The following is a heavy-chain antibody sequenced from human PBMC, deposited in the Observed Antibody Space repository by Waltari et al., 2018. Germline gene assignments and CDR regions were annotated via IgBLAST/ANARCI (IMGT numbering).Heavy chain of an antibody. CDR2: MNPNSGDT. J-gene: IGHJ3*01. D-gene: IGHD2-15*01. V-gene: IGHV1-8*02. Sequence: QVQLVQSGAELMKPGASVKVSCKASGNTFTTYEINWVRQATGQGLEWMGWMNPNSGDTGYAQKFQGRVTMTRDTSISTAYMELSSLRSEDTALYYCARAGLLGAFDVWGQGTMVTVSS. CDR1: GNTFTTYE. CDR3: ARAGLLGAFDV.